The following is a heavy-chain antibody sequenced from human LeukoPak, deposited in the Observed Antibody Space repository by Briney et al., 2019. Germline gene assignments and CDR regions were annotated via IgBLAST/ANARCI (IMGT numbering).Heavy chain of an antibody. CDR1: GYSFTSYG. CDR3: ARGGVMTGTDV. J-gene: IGHJ6*02. Sequence: ASVKVSCKASGYSFTSYGISWVRPAPGQGLEWMGWIGPYNGNTNYAQKLRGRITMTADTSTTTVYMDLRSLRSDDTAVYFCARGGVMTGTDVWGPGTTVTVSS. V-gene: IGHV1-18*01. CDR2: IGPYNGNT. D-gene: IGHD1-26*01.